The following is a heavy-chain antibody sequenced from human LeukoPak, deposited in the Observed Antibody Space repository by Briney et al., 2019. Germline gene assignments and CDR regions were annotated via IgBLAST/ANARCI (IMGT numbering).Heavy chain of an antibody. CDR1: GYTFTSYG. CDR3: ARAYDSSGYSAYFDY. Sequence: ASVKVSCKASGYTFTSYGISWVRQAPGQGLEWMGIINPSGGSTNYAQNFQDRVTMTRDTSTSTVYMELSSLRSEDTAVYYCARAYDSSGYSAYFDYWGQGTLVTVSS. CDR2: INPSGGST. D-gene: IGHD3-22*01. V-gene: IGHV1-46*01. J-gene: IGHJ4*02.